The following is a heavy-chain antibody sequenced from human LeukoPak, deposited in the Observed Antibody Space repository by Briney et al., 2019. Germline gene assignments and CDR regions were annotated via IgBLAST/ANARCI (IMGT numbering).Heavy chain of an antibody. Sequence: GGSLRLSCAASGFTFSDYYMSWIRQAPGKGLEWVSYISSSSSYTNYADSVKGRFTISRGNAKNSLYLQMNSLRAEDTAVYYCARVRSRGVIIDWGQGTLVTVSS. CDR1: GFTFSDYY. CDR2: ISSSSSYT. V-gene: IGHV3-11*06. J-gene: IGHJ4*02. CDR3: ARVRSRGVIID. D-gene: IGHD3-10*01.